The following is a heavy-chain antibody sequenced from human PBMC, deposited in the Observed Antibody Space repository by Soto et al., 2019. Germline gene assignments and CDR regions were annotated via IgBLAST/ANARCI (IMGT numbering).Heavy chain of an antibody. CDR2: MGNDGITT. D-gene: IGHD1-26*01. CDR3: AKEFQWELHAFDI. Sequence: GCLRLSCSASGFTFSTYGMHWVRQAPGKGLEWVAVMGNDGITTFYADSVKGRFTISRDNSKNTLFLQMNSLRADDTAVYYCAKEFQWELHAFDIWGQGTMVTV. CDR1: GFTFSTYG. V-gene: IGHV3-30*02. J-gene: IGHJ3*02.